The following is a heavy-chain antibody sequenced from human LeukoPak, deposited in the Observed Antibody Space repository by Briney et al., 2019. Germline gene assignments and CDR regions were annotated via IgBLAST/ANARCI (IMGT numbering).Heavy chain of an antibody. D-gene: IGHD1-14*01. CDR2: VHHSGAT. CDR1: GYSISRGYH. CDR3: ARINFNPDY. Sequence: SETLSLTCSVSGYSISRGYHWAWVRPPPGKGLEWIGSVHHSGATYYNPSLNSRLTISADTSKNQFSLKMDSVTAADTAVYYCARINFNPDYWGQGTLVTVSA. J-gene: IGHJ4*02. V-gene: IGHV4-38-2*02.